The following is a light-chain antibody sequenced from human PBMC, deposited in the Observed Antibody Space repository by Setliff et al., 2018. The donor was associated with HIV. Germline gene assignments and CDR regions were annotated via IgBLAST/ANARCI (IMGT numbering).Light chain of an antibody. CDR3: SSYASTNTLP. V-gene: IGLV2-14*01. J-gene: IGLJ1*01. CDR2: EVR. Sequence: QSALTQPASVSGSPGQSITISRTGTSSDVGGYSYVSWYQQHPGKAPKLIIYEVRNRPSGVSNRFSGSKSGNTASLTISGLQAEDEADYYCSSYASTNTLPFGTGTKVTVL. CDR1: SSDVGGYSY.